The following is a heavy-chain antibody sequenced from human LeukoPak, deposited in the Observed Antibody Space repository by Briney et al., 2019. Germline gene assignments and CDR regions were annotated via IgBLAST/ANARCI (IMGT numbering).Heavy chain of an antibody. V-gene: IGHV4-28*01. CDR2: IYYSGST. D-gene: IGHD1-7*01. CDR1: VYSISSSNW. J-gene: IGHJ4*02. Sequence: SDTLSLTCAVSVYSISSSNWWGWIRQPPGKGLEWIGYIYYSGSTYYNPSLKSRVTMSVDTSKNQFSLKLSSVTAVDTAVYYCARSTYNWNYAVIDYWGQGTLVTVSS. CDR3: ARSTYNWNYAVIDY.